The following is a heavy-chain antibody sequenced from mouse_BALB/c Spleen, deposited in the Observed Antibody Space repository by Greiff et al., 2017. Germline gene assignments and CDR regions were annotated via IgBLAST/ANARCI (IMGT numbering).Heavy chain of an antibody. CDR3: ARGNWDVEGYYIEN. D-gene: IGHD4-1*02. CDR1: GFTFSSYT. J-gene: IGHJ2*01. Sequence: EVKLMESGGGLVQPGGSLKLSCAASGFTFSSYTMSWVRQTPEKRLEWVAYISNGGGSTYYPDTVKGRFTISRDNAKNTLYLQMSSLKSEDTAMYYCARGNWDVEGYYIENWGQGTPLTVSS. CDR2: ISNGGGST. V-gene: IGHV5-12-2*01.